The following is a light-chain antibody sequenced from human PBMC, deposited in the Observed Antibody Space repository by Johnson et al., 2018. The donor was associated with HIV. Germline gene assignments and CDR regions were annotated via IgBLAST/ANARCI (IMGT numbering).Light chain of an antibody. CDR3: GTWDSSLSANV. CDR1: SSNIGNNY. Sequence: QSVLTQPPSVSAAPGQKVTISCSGSSSNIGNNYVSWYQQLPGTAPKLLIYDNNMRPSGIPDRFSGSKSGTSAALGITGVQPGDEADYYCGTWDSSLSANVFGTGTRVTVL. J-gene: IGLJ1*01. CDR2: DNN. V-gene: IGLV1-51*01.